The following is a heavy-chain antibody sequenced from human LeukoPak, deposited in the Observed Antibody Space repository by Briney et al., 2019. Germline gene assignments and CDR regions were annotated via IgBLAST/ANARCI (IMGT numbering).Heavy chain of an antibody. CDR1: GYTFTSYY. CDR2: INPSGGST. J-gene: IGHJ3*02. D-gene: IGHD3-22*01. CDR3: ARPGSSGYYLGAFDI. Sequence: ASVKVSCKASGYTFTSYYMHWVRQAPGQGLEWMGIINPSGGSTSYAQKFQGRVTMTRDTSTSTVYMELSSLRSEDTAVYYCARPGSSGYYLGAFDIWGQGTMVTVSS. V-gene: IGHV1-46*01.